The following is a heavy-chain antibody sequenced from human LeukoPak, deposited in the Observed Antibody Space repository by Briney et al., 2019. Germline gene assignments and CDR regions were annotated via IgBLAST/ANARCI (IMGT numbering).Heavy chain of an antibody. CDR3: ACWGGGNQGH. CDR2: INPNSGDT. Sequence: GASVKVSCKASGYTFTSYDINWVRQATGQGLEWMGRINPNSGDTIYAQSFQGRVTVTRDTSISTAYMELSRLRSDDTAVYYCACWGGGNQGHWGQGTLVTVSS. D-gene: IGHD4-23*01. CDR1: GYTFTSYD. V-gene: IGHV1-2*06. J-gene: IGHJ4*02.